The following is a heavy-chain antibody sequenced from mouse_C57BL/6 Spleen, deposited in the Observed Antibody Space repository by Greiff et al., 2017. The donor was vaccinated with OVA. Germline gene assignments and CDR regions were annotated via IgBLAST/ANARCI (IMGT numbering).Heavy chain of an antibody. Sequence: VQLQQSGAELARPGASVKMSCKASGYTFTSYTMHWVKQRPGQGLEWIGYINPSSGYTKYNQKFKDKATLTADKSSSTAYMQLSSLTSEDSAVDYCARGSGSSYDLDYWGQGTTLTVSS. V-gene: IGHV1-4*01. J-gene: IGHJ2*01. D-gene: IGHD1-1*01. CDR3: ARGSGSSYDLDY. CDR1: GYTFTSYT. CDR2: INPSSGYT.